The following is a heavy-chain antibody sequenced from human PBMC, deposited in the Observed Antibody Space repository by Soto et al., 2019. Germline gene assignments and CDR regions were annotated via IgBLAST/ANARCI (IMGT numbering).Heavy chain of an antibody. D-gene: IGHD1-7*01. V-gene: IGHV3-23*01. CDR3: VKGGTTIFDY. J-gene: IGHJ4*02. CDR1: GFTFSTYA. CDR2: ISVGVPGT. Sequence: EMQLLESGGGLIQPGGSLRLSCAASGFTFSTYAMAWVRQAPGKGPEWVSAISVGVPGTYYADSLQGRFSISRDNSMSTVFLQMNNLRVEDTATYYCVKGGTTIFDYWGQGTVVTVSS.